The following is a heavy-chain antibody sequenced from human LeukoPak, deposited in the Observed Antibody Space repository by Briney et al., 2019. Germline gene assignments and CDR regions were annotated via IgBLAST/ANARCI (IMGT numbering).Heavy chain of an antibody. CDR3: ARDAADPYFDY. Sequence: ASVKVSCKASGYTFTSYYMHWVRQAPGQGLEWMGIINPSGGSTNYAQKFQGRVTMTRDTSTSTVSMELSSLRSENTAVYYCARDAADPYFDYWGQGTLVTVSS. CDR2: INPSGGST. J-gene: IGHJ4*02. CDR1: GYTFTSYY. V-gene: IGHV1-46*01. D-gene: IGHD6-13*01.